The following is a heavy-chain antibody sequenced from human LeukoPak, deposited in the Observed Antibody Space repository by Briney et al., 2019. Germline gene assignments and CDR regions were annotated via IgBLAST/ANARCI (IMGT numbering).Heavy chain of an antibody. CDR3: AKEIGVADYFDY. V-gene: IGHV3-30*18. CDR1: GFTFSSFA. CDR2: VSSDGYTE. D-gene: IGHD6-19*01. Sequence: GGSLRLSCAASGFTFSSFAMHWVRQAPGKGLEWVAVVSSDGYTEYYADSVKGRFTISRDNSQNTLYLQMNSLRAEDMAVYYCAKEIGVADYFDYWGQGTLVTVSS. J-gene: IGHJ4*02.